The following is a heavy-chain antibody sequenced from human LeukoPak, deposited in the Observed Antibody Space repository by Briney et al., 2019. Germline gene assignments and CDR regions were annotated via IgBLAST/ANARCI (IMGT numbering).Heavy chain of an antibody. J-gene: IGHJ4*02. D-gene: IGHD5-12*01. CDR2: IKKDGSEK. CDR1: EFTLSDYW. CDR3: ARSGIIVATNQVPYFDY. Sequence: GGSLRLSCVASEFTLSDYWMTWVRQAPGKGLEWVANIKKDGSEKNYVDSVKGRFSISRDNAGNSLFLQMNSLRSEDTAVYYCARSGIIVATNQVPYFDYWGQGTLVTVSS. V-gene: IGHV3-7*03.